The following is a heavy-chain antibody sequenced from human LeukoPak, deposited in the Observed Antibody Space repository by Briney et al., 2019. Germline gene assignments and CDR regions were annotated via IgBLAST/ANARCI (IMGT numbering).Heavy chain of an antibody. Sequence: PSETLSLTCTVSGDSINGFYWNWIRQPPGKGLEWIGYIYYIGNTNYNPSLKSRVTMSVDTSTNQFSLKLSSVTAADTAVYYCASSKTPWIQLWFFDIWGQGTMVTVSS. CDR2: IYYIGNT. D-gene: IGHD5-18*01. J-gene: IGHJ3*02. CDR1: GDSINGFY. V-gene: IGHV4-59*01. CDR3: ASSKTPWIQLWFFDI.